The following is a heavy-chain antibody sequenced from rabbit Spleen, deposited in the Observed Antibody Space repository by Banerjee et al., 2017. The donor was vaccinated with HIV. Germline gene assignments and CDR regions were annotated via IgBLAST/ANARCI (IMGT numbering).Heavy chain of an antibody. CDR2: IYTGNSKT. J-gene: IGHJ4*01. Sequence: QEQLVESGGGLVKPEGSLKLSCTGSGFSFSNKAVMCWVRQAPGKGLEWIACIYTGNSKTYYANWAKGRFTISKTSSTTVTLQMTSLTVADTATYFCARDAGRGDYIDGVFDLWGPGTLVTVS. V-gene: IGHV1S45*01. D-gene: IGHD8-1*01. CDR3: ARDAGRGDYIDGVFDL. CDR1: GFSFSNKAV.